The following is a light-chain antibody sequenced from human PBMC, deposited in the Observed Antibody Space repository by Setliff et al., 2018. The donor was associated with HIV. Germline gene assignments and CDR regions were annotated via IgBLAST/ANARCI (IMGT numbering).Light chain of an antibody. V-gene: IGLV2-11*01. CDR1: SSDVGIYNY. Sequence: QSALTQPRSVSGSPGQSVTISCTGTSSDVGIYNYVSWYQQHPGKAPQLMIYDVTKRPSGVPDRFSGSKSGNTASLTISGLQAEDAADYYCCSYAGTTPDVFGTGTKVTVL. J-gene: IGLJ1*01. CDR3: CSYAGTTPDV. CDR2: DVT.